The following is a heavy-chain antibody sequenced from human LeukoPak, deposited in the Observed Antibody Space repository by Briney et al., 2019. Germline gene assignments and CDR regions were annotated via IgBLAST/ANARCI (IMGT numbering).Heavy chain of an antibody. Sequence: GGSLRLSCAASGFTFGSYAMHWVRQAPGKGLEWVAVISYDGSNKYYADSVKGRFTISRDNSKNTLYLQMNSLRAEDTAVYYCARPPYETYYDFWSGSLNYFDYWGQGTLVTVSS. J-gene: IGHJ4*02. D-gene: IGHD3-3*01. V-gene: IGHV3-30*01. CDR3: ARPPYETYYDFWSGSLNYFDY. CDR1: GFTFGSYA. CDR2: ISYDGSNK.